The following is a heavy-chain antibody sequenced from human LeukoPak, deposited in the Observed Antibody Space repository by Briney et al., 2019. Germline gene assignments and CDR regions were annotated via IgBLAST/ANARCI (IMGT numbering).Heavy chain of an antibody. CDR1: GYSFTSYY. Sequence: ASVKVSCKASGYSFTSYYMHWVRQAPGQGLEWMGIINPSGGSTSYAQKFQGRVTMTRDTSTSTVYMELSSLRSEDTAVYYCASDPLRTYGSGPFNWFDPWGQGTLVTVSS. J-gene: IGHJ5*02. CDR3: ASDPLRTYGSGPFNWFDP. CDR2: INPSGGST. V-gene: IGHV1-46*01. D-gene: IGHD3-10*01.